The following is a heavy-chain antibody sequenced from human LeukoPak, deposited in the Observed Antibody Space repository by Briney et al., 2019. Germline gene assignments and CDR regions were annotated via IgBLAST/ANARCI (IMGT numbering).Heavy chain of an antibody. CDR2: IKQDGSDK. D-gene: IGHD2-2*01. J-gene: IGHJ6*03. Sequence: GGSLRLSYAAPGFTFSSYWMTWVRQAPGKGLEWVANIKQDGSDKYYVDSVKGRFTISRDNAKNSLYLQMNSLRAEDAAVYYCARIPVVTYMDVWGKGTTVTVSS. V-gene: IGHV3-7*01. CDR1: GFTFSSYW. CDR3: ARIPVVTYMDV.